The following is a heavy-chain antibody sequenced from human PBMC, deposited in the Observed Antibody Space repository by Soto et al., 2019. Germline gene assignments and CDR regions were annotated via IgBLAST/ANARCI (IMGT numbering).Heavy chain of an antibody. CDR3: AGVAI. CDR1: GFTFSNYW. Sequence: EVQLVESGGGLVQPGGSLRLSCAASGFTFSNYWMSWVRQAPGKGLEWVANIKQDGTEKNYVDSVRGRFTISRDNANNSLDLQMNSLTAEDTAVYYCAGVAIWGQGTLVTVSS. V-gene: IGHV3-7*01. J-gene: IGHJ4*02. D-gene: IGHD5-12*01. CDR2: IKQDGTEK.